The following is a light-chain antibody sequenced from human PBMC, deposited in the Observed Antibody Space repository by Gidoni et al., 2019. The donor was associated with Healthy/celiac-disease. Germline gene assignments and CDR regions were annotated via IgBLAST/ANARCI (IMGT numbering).Light chain of an antibody. CDR1: QSLLHSNGYNY. CDR2: LGS. J-gene: IGKJ1*01. Sequence: VMTQSPLSLPVTPGEPASISCRSSQSLLHSNGYNYLDWYLQKPGQSPQLLIYLGSNRASGVPDRFSGSGSGTDVTLKISRVEAEDVGVYYCMQDLQTLWTFXXXTKVEIK. V-gene: IGKV2-28*01. CDR3: MQDLQTLWT.